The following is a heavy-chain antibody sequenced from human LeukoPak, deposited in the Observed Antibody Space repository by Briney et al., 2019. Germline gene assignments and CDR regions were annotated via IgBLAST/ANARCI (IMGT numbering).Heavy chain of an antibody. D-gene: IGHD1-26*01. CDR1: AGSISTYS. Sequence: PSETLSLTCTVSAGSISTYSWTWIRQPPGKGLEWVGYVHYSGSTDYNSSLKSRVAISVDTSNNQFSLRLKYVTAADTAVYYCARLSGGSLIYWGQGTLVTVSS. CDR2: VHYSGST. J-gene: IGHJ4*02. V-gene: IGHV4-59*08. CDR3: ARLSGGSLIY.